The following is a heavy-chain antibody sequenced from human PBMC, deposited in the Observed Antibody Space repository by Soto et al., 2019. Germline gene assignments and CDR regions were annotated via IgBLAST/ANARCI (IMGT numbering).Heavy chain of an antibody. CDR3: ARVSCISTSGYEDY. D-gene: IGHD2-2*01. CDR1: GFTFSSYG. CDR2: IWYDGSNK. J-gene: IGHJ4*02. V-gene: IGHV3-33*01. Sequence: QVQLVESGGGVVQPGRSLRLSCAASGFTFSSYGMHWVRQAPGKGLEWVAVIWYDGSNKHYADSVKGRFTISRDNSKNTLYLQMNRLRAADTAVYYCARVSCISTSGYEDYWGQGTLVTVYS.